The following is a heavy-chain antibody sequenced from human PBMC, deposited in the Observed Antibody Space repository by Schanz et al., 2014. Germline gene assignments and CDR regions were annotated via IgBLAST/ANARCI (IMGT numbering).Heavy chain of an antibody. J-gene: IGHJ4*02. CDR3: ARDGVDAAAGGNY. CDR1: GGTFSTYP. CDR2: IIPIHGIV. D-gene: IGHD6-13*01. Sequence: QVQLVQSGAEVKKPGSSMKVSCKASGGTFSTYPINWLRQAPGQGLEWMGRIIPIHGIVNYAQRFQDRVRITADTSTSTVYMELSSLRSEDTAVYYCARDGVDAAAGGNYWGQGTLVTVSS. V-gene: IGHV1-69*04.